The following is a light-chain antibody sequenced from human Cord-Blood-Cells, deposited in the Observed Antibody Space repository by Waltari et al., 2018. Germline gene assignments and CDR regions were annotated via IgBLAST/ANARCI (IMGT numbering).Light chain of an antibody. J-gene: IGLJ3*02. CDR2: EGS. V-gene: IGLV2-23*01. CDR3: CSYAGSSTWV. CDR1: SSDVGSYNL. Sequence: QSALTQPASVSGSHGQSITISCTGTSSDVGSYNLVSWYQQHPGKAPKLMIYEGSKRPSGVSNRVSGSKSGNTASLTISGLQAEDEADYYCCSYAGSSTWVFGGGTKLTVL.